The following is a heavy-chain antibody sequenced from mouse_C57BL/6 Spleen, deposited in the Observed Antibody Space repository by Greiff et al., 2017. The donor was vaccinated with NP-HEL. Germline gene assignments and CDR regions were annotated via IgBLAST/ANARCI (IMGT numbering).Heavy chain of an antibody. D-gene: IGHD2-2*01. CDR2: ISYDGSN. Sequence: EVQLVESGPGLVKPSQSLSLTCSVTGYSITSGYYWNWIRQFPGNKLEWMGYISYDGSNNYNPSLKNRISITRDTSKNQFFLKLNSVTTEDTATYYCAREGNGLDYWGQGTTLTVSS. CDR1: GYSITSGYY. J-gene: IGHJ2*01. V-gene: IGHV3-6*01. CDR3: AREGNGLDY.